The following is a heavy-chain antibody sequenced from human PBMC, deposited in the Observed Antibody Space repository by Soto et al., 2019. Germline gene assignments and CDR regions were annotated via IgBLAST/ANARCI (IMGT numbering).Heavy chain of an antibody. CDR1: GGSVRSSTYY. Sequence: TSETLSLTCTVSGGSVRSSTYYWGWIRQSPGKGLEWIGSIYYSGSTHNNPSLKSRVTMSVDTYTNQFSLKLMSVTAADTAIYYCTRHEGGAAAYRPLDYWGQGTLVTVSS. CDR3: TRHEGGAAAYRPLDY. CDR2: IYYSGST. D-gene: IGHD6-13*01. V-gene: IGHV4-39*01. J-gene: IGHJ4*02.